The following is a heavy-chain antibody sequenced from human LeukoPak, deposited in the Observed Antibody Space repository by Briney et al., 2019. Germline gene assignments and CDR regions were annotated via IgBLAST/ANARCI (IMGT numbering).Heavy chain of an antibody. CDR3: CDGMDV. V-gene: IGHV3-23*01. CDR1: GGSISSSSYY. Sequence: ETLSLTCTVSGGSISSSSYYRGWIRQPPAKGLEWVSAINGSGNSTYYADSVQGRFTISRDNSKNTLYLQMNSLRAEDTAVYYCCDGMDVWGQGTTVAVSS. CDR2: INGSGNST. J-gene: IGHJ6*02.